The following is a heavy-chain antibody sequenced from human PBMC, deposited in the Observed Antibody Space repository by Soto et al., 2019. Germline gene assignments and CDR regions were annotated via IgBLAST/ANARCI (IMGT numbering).Heavy chain of an antibody. V-gene: IGHV3-23*01. CDR1: GFTFTSYA. D-gene: IGHD1-1*01. CDR3: AKDRPVSWNVQSPGDNWFDT. CDR2: ITGSGGTT. J-gene: IGHJ5*02. Sequence: EVQLLESGGGLVQPGGSLRLSCAASGFTFTSYAMSWVRQAPGKGLEWVSTITGSGGTTYYAVSMKGRFTISRDNSKNTLYLQMNSLRAEDTAVYYCAKDRPVSWNVQSPGDNWFDTWGQGTLVTVSS.